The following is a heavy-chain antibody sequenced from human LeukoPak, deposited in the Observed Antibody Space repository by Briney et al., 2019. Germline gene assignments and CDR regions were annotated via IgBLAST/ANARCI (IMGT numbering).Heavy chain of an antibody. D-gene: IGHD2-21*01. CDR3: ARHAFASPLDI. Sequence: SETLSLTCAVSDVSISDYYWSWIRQPPGKGLEWIGYIYHTGDSNQNPSLKGRVTVTLDTPKNQVSLKVTSVTAADTAVYYCARHAFASPLDIWGQGTVVTVSS. J-gene: IGHJ4*02. CDR1: DVSISDYY. CDR2: IYHTGDS. V-gene: IGHV4-59*08.